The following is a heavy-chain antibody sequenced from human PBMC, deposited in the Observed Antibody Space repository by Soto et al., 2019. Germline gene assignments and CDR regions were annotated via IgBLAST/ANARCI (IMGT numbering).Heavy chain of an antibody. CDR1: GFTFSSYA. V-gene: IGHV3-23*01. CDR3: AKDSWNRGEIDY. CDR2: ISGSGGST. J-gene: IGHJ4*02. Sequence: GESLKISCAASGFTFSSYAMSWVRQAPGKGLEWVSAISGSGGSTYYADSVKGRFTISRDNSKNTLYLQMNSLRAEDTAVYYCAKDSWNRGEIDYWGQGTLVTVSS. D-gene: IGHD1-1*01.